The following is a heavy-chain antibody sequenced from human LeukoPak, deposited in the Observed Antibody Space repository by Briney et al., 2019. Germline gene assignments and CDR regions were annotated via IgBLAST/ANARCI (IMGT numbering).Heavy chain of an antibody. CDR2: IRYDGSNK. CDR1: GFTFSSYG. D-gene: IGHD6-13*01. V-gene: IGHV3-30*02. Sequence: GGSLRLSCAASGFTFSSYGMHWVRQAPGKGLEWVAFIRYDGSNKYYADSVKGRFTISRDNSKNTLYLQMNSLRTEDTALYYCAKEGSGSWRPVPKRTHYYYYMDVWGKGTTVTVSS. CDR3: AKEGSGSWRPVPKRTHYYYYMDV. J-gene: IGHJ6*03.